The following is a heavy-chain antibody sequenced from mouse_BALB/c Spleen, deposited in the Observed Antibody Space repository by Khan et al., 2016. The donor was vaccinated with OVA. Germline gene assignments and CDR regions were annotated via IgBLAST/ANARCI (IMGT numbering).Heavy chain of an antibody. V-gene: IGHV2-6-4*01. CDR2: IWGGGGT. J-gene: IGHJ4*01. CDR3: ARAYYRYDGYYAMDY. D-gene: IGHD2-14*01. Sequence: QVQLKQSGPGLVAPSQSLSITCTVSGFSFSRYNIHWVRQPPGKGLEWLGMIWGGGGTDYNSTLKIRLSISKDNSKSHVFLKMNSLQTDDTAMYYCARAYYRYDGYYAMDYWGQGTSVTVSS. CDR1: GFSFSRYN.